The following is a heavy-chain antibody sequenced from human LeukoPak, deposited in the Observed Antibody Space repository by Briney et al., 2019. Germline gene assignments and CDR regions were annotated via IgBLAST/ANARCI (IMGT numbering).Heavy chain of an antibody. V-gene: IGHV4-4*07. Sequence: PSETLSLTCSVSGGSISSYYWSWIRQPAGKGLEWVGRIHTSGTTNYNPSLKSRPIMSVDTSKNQFSLKLTSVTAADTALYYCARSEPRNTWSHFDSWGQGTLVTVSS. J-gene: IGHJ4*02. D-gene: IGHD1/OR15-1a*01. CDR1: GGSISSYY. CDR3: ARSEPRNTWSHFDS. CDR2: IHTSGTT.